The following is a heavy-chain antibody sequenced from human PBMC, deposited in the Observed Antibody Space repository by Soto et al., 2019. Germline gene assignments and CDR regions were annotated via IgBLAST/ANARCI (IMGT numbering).Heavy chain of an antibody. J-gene: IGHJ5*02. CDR2: IYNSGST. Sequence: QVQLQESGPGLVKASQTLSLTCTVSGGSISSGGYYWSWIRQHPGKGLEWIGYIYNSGSTYYNPSLKSRVTISALTSKILFSLKLSAVTAADTAVYYWARDLASWGQGTLVTVSS. CDR1: GGSISSGGYY. CDR3: ARDLAS. V-gene: IGHV4-31*03.